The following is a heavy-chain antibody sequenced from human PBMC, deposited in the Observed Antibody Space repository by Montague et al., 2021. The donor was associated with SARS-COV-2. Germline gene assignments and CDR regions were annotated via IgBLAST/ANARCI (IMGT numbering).Heavy chain of an antibody. D-gene: IGHD1-26*01. Sequence: SETLPLTCAVYGGSFSNYYWSWIRQPPGKGLEWIGEINHSGSTNYNPSLKSRATISVDMSKNQFSLKVTSVTPADTAVYYCARVGWELRVGDYYFDYWGQGTLVTVSS. J-gene: IGHJ4*02. V-gene: IGHV4-34*01. CDR3: ARVGWELRVGDYYFDY. CDR2: INHSGST. CDR1: GGSFSNYY.